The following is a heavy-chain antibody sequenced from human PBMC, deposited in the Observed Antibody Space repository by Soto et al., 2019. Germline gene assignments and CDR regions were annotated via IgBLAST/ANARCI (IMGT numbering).Heavy chain of an antibody. CDR2: IYSGGST. D-gene: IGHD3-3*01. V-gene: IGHV3-66*01. CDR3: SRVFGATIFGVAEDFDY. Sequence: GGSLRLSCAASGFTVSSNYMSWVRQAPGKGLEWVSVIYSGGSTYYADSVKGRFTISRDNSKNTLYLQMNSLRAEETAVYYCSRVFGATIFGVAEDFDYWGQGTLVTVSS. CDR1: GFTVSSNY. J-gene: IGHJ4*02.